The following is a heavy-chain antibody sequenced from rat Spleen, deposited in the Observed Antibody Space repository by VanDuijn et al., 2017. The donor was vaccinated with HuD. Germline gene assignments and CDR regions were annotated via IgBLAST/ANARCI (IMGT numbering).Heavy chain of an antibody. CDR3: TRDEDRYSPYYVMDA. D-gene: IGHD1-5*01. Sequence: QVQLKESGPGLVQPSATLSLTCTVSGFSLTSYSVSWVRQSSGKGPEWMGKMWYDGDTTYNSALKSRLNISRDTSKKQVFLKMNSLQTDDTGTYYCTRDEDRYSPYYVMDAWGQGASVTVSS. CDR1: GFSLTSYS. J-gene: IGHJ4*01. CDR2: MWYDGDT. V-gene: IGHV2-63*01.